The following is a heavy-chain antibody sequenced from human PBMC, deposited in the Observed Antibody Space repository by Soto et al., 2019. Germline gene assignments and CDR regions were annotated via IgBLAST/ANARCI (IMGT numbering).Heavy chain of an antibody. CDR1: GFTFSGHW. CDR2: INTDGGSS. D-gene: IGHD2-2*01. CDR3: AREAGYCSRTSCYRRAFDT. Sequence: EVQLVESGGDLVQPGGSLRLSCAASGFTFSGHWMHWVRQVPGKGLEWVSRINTDGGSSAYADSVKGRFTISRDNAKNTLYLQMKGLRAEDTAVYYCAREAGYCSRTSCYRRAFDTWDQGTTVTVSS. V-gene: IGHV3-74*03. J-gene: IGHJ3*02.